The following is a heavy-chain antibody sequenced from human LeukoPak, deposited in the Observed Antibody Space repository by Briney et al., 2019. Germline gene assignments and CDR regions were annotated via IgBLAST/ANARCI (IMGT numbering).Heavy chain of an antibody. CDR1: GGSINSYY. CDR2: IYYSGST. CDR3: ASAYYYDSSGYYHDALDI. Sequence: SETLSLTCTVSGGSINSYYWSWIRQPPGKGLEWIGYIYYSGSTNYNPSLKSRVTISVDMSKNQFSLKLSSVTAADTAVYYCASAYYYDSSGYYHDALDIWGQGTMVTVSS. D-gene: IGHD3-22*01. J-gene: IGHJ3*02. V-gene: IGHV4-59*08.